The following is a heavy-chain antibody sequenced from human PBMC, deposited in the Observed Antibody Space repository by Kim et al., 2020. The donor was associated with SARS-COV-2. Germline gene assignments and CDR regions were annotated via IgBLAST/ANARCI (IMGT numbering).Heavy chain of an antibody. D-gene: IGHD2-2*01. V-gene: IGHV4-34*01. J-gene: IGHJ4*02. CDR1: GGSFSGYY. Sequence: SETLSLTCAVYGGSFSGYYWSWIRQPPGKGLEWIGEINHSGSTNYNPSLKSRVTISVDTSKNQFSLKLSSVTAADTAVYYCASFVVVPAAILDYWGQGTLVTVSS. CDR2: INHSGST. CDR3: ASFVVVPAAILDY.